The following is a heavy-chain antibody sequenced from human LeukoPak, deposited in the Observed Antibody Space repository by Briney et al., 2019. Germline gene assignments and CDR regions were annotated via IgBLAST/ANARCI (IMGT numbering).Heavy chain of an antibody. CDR2: ISGSGGRT. Sequence: PGGSLRLSCAASGFTFISYAMNWVRQAPGKGLQWVSGISGSGGRTYYADSVKGRFTISRDNSKNMLYLQMNSLRAEDTAVYYCAKPSITDDYFDYWGQGILVTVSS. CDR1: GFTFISYA. CDR3: AKPSITDDYFDY. J-gene: IGHJ4*02. V-gene: IGHV3-23*01. D-gene: IGHD3-10*01.